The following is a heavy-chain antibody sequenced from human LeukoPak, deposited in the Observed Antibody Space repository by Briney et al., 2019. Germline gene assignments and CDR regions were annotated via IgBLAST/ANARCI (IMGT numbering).Heavy chain of an antibody. CDR3: ARDPKSQLLLDY. D-gene: IGHD2-2*01. CDR1: GFTFTDEY. CDR2: INPYSGAI. V-gene: IGHV1-2*02. Sequence: ASVKVSCKSSGFTFTDEYIHWVRQAPGQGLEWMGWINPYSGAINYAQKFQGRVTLTRNTSISTAYMELSRLTSGDTAVYYCARDPKSQLLLDYWGQGTLVTVSS. J-gene: IGHJ4*02.